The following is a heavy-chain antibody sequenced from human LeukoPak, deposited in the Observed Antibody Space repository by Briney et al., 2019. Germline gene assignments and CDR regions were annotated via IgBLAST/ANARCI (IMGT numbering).Heavy chain of an antibody. CDR3: ASGGYDHSRRY. D-gene: IGHD5-12*01. CDR2: IIPILGIA. Sequence: SVKVSCKASGGTFSSYTISWVRQAPGQGLEWMGRIIPILGIANYAKKFQGRVTITADKSTSTAYMELSSLRSEDTAVYYCASGGYDHSRRYWGQGTLVTVSS. J-gene: IGHJ4*02. CDR1: GGTFSSYT. V-gene: IGHV1-69*02.